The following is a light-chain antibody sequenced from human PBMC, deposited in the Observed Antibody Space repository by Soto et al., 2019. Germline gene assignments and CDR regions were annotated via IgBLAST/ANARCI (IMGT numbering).Light chain of an antibody. Sequence: EIVLTQSPATLSLSPGERATLSCRASQSVSSYLAWYQQKPGQAPRLLIYDASNRATGIPARCSGSGSGTDFTLTISSLEPEDFAVYYCQQRSNWPLGTFGQGTKLEIK. CDR1: QSVSSY. CDR2: DAS. J-gene: IGKJ2*01. CDR3: QQRSNWPLGT. V-gene: IGKV3-11*01.